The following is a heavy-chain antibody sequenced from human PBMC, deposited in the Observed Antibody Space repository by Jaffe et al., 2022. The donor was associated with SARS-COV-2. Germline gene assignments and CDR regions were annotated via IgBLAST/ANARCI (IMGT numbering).Heavy chain of an antibody. V-gene: IGHV4-59*01. Sequence: QVQLQESGPGLVKPSETLSLTCTVSGGSISSYYWSWIRQPPGKGLEWIGYIYYSGSTNYNPSLKSRVTISVDTSKNQFSLKLSSVTAADTAVYYCARGFSSWDLLYYGMDVWGQGTTVTVSS. CDR3: ARGFSSWDLLYYGMDV. D-gene: IGHD6-13*01. CDR1: GGSISSYY. CDR2: IYYSGST. J-gene: IGHJ6*02.